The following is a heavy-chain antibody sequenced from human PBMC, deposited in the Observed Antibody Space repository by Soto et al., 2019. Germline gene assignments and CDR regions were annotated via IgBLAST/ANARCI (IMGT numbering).Heavy chain of an antibody. D-gene: IGHD1-26*01. J-gene: IGHJ5*02. V-gene: IGHV1-2*02. CDR3: VKDRSLGANWFDP. Sequence: QAQLVQSGAEVKKPGASVKVSCKASGYTFTGYYMHWVRQAPGQGLEWKGWINPNSGGTNFAQKFHGRVTLTTDTSISTAYMELTSLKSDDTAVYYCVKDRSLGANWFDPWGQGTLVTVSS. CDR1: GYTFTGYY. CDR2: INPNSGGT.